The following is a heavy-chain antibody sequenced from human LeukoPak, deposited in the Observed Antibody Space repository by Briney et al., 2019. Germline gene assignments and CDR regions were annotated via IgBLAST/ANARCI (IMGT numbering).Heavy chain of an antibody. Sequence: ASVKVSCKVSGYTLTELSMHWVRQAPGKGLEWMGGFDPEDGEIIYAQKFQGRVTMTEDTSTDTAYMELSSLRSEDTAVYYCATVNSSGWYEYFQHWGQGTLVTVSS. CDR3: ATVNSSGWYEYFQH. V-gene: IGHV1-24*01. D-gene: IGHD6-19*01. CDR1: GYTLTELS. CDR2: FDPEDGEI. J-gene: IGHJ1*01.